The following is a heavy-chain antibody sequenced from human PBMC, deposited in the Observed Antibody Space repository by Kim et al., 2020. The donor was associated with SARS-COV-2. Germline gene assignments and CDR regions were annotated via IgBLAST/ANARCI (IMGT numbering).Heavy chain of an antibody. D-gene: IGHD2-15*01. CDR1: GFTFSSYA. Sequence: GGSLRLSCAASGFTFSSYAMSWVRQAPGKGLEWVSAISGSGGSTYYADSVKGRFTISRDNSKNTLYLQMNSLRAEDTAVYYCAKDLGYCSGGSCYSFDYWGQGTLVTVSS. CDR3: AKDLGYCSGGSCYSFDY. CDR2: ISGSGGST. J-gene: IGHJ4*02. V-gene: IGHV3-23*01.